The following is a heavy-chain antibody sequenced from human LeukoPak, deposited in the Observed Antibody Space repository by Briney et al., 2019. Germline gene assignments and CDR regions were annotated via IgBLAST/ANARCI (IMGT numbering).Heavy chain of an antibody. Sequence: SETLSLTCTVSDYSISSGYGYYWGWIRQPPGKGLEWIGNIYHSGITYYNHFNSSLKSRVTMSVDTSKNQFSLMLSSVTAADTAVYYCTRDSSGYDWFYDYWGQGTLVTVSS. D-gene: IGHD5-12*01. V-gene: IGHV4-38-2*02. CDR2: IYHSGIT. CDR3: TRDSSGYDWFYDY. CDR1: DYSISSGYGYY. J-gene: IGHJ4*02.